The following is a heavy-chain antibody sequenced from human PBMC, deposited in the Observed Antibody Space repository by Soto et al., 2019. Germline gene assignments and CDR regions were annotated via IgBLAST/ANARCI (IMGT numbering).Heavy chain of an antibody. J-gene: IGHJ4*02. D-gene: IGHD3-10*02. Sequence: GASVKVSCKASGYTFTSYYMHWVRQAPGQGLEWRGIINPSGGSTSYAQKFQGRVTMTRDTSTSTVYMELSSLRSEDTAVYYCARVDNRGYFSVLTDFWGQGILVTVST. CDR1: GYTFTSYY. CDR2: INPSGGST. V-gene: IGHV1-46*01. CDR3: ARVDNRGYFSVLTDF.